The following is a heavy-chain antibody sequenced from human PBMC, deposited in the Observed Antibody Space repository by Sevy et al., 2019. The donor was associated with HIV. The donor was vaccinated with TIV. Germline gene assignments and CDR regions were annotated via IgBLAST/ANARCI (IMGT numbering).Heavy chain of an antibody. Sequence: GGALRLSCAASGFTFSRYSMNWVRQAPGKGLEGVSAISSSSSYIYDTDSVKGRFTISRDNAKNSLYLQMTSLSAEDTAVYYCVRDGGCSSTSCLLYFDYWGQGTLVTVSS. V-gene: IGHV3-21*01. D-gene: IGHD2-2*01. J-gene: IGHJ4*02. CDR1: GFTFSRYS. CDR3: VRDGGCSSTSCLLYFDY. CDR2: ISSSSSYI.